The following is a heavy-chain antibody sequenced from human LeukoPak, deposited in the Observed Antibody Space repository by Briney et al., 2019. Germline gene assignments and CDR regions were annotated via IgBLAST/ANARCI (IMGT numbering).Heavy chain of an antibody. V-gene: IGHV4-39*01. J-gene: IGHJ4*02. CDR2: FYYSGST. CDR1: GGSISSSNYY. Sequence: PSETLSLTCTVSGGSISSSNYYWGWIRQPPGKGLEWIGSFYYSGSTYYNPSLKSRVTISVDTSKNQFSLKLSSVTAADTAVYFCARDYGDHAFDCWGQGTLVTVSS. D-gene: IGHD4-17*01. CDR3: ARDYGDHAFDC.